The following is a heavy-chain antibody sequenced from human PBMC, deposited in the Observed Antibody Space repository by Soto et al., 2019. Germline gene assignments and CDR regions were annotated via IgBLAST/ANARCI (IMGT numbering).Heavy chain of an antibody. V-gene: IGHV3-15*01. D-gene: IGHD1-26*01. CDR3: STYRMWARDPSFEKIEV. CDR1: GFTFTSAW. CDR2: IKRKSDGGTA. Sequence: EVQLVESGGGLVEPGGSLRLSCAASGFTFTSAWMTWVRQAPGKGLEWLGRIKRKSDGGTADYAAPMNGKLTISRDDSKNTLYLQMNSLRTEDTAIYYCSTYRMWARDPSFEKIEVWGQGTMVTVSS. J-gene: IGHJ3*01.